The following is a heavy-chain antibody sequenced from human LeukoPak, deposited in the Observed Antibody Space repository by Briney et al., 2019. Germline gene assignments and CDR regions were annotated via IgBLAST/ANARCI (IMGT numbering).Heavy chain of an antibody. Sequence: ASVKVSCKASGYTFTSYGISWVRQAPGQWLEWMGWIISYNGNTNYAQKLQGRGTMTTDTSTSTAYIEVRSLRSDDTAVYYCARALTIVVVTATDHLDYWGKGNLVTASS. J-gene: IGHJ4*02. D-gene: IGHD2-21*02. CDR1: GYTFTSYG. CDR2: IISYNGNT. CDR3: ARALTIVVVTATDHLDY. V-gene: IGHV1-18*01.